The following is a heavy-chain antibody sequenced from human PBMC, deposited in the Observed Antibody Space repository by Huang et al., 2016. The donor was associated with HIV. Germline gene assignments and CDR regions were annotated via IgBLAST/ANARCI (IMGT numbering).Heavy chain of an antibody. CDR2: ISANNGKT. Sequence: QVQLVQSGAEVKKPGASVKVSCKASGYTFETFGISWVRHAPGQGLQWMGWISANNGKTNYAQRYQGRVTMTTDTSTNTAHMGLRSLRSDDTALYYCARGYSSGWDDSYFDYWGQGTLVTVSS. J-gene: IGHJ4*02. V-gene: IGHV1-18*01. CDR3: ARGYSSGWDDSYFDY. CDR1: GYTFETFG. D-gene: IGHD6-19*01.